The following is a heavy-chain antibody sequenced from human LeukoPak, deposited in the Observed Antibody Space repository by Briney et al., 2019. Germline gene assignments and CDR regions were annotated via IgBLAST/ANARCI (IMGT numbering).Heavy chain of an antibody. V-gene: IGHV3-74*01. CDR1: GFTFTNYW. CDR3: ARDRGALDS. Sequence: GGSLRLSCVASGFTFTNYWIHWVRQAPGEGLVWVSRINSDGSVTRYADSVKGRFTISRDNAKNTVFLQMNSLKTEDTAVYYCARDRGALDSWGQGTLVTVSS. J-gene: IGHJ4*02. CDR2: INSDGSVT. D-gene: IGHD1-26*01.